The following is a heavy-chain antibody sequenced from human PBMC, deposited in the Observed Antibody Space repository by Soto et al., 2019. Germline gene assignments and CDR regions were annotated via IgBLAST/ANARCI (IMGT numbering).Heavy chain of an antibody. J-gene: IGHJ6*02. V-gene: IGHV4-30-4*01. CDR3: ACDLDD. Sequence: QVQLQESGPGLVKPSQTLSLTCTVSGSSISSGDYYWSWIRQPPGKGLEWIGYIYDSGTPYYNPSLKSRVTMSGDTSKNEFSLELRSVTAADTAVYYCACDLDDWGQGTTFTVSS. CDR1: GSSISSGDYY. CDR2: IYDSGTP.